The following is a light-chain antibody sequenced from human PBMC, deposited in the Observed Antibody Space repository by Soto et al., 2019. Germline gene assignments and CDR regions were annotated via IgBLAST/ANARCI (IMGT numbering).Light chain of an antibody. Sequence: EFVLTQSPGTLSLSPGERATLSCRASQSVRSNYLAWYQQKPGQSPRLLIYGASNRATGIPDRFSGSVSGTDFTITISRLEPEDFAVFYCQHYGSSAYTFGQGTTLEIK. CDR3: QHYGSSAYT. CDR1: QSVRSNY. CDR2: GAS. V-gene: IGKV3-20*01. J-gene: IGKJ2*01.